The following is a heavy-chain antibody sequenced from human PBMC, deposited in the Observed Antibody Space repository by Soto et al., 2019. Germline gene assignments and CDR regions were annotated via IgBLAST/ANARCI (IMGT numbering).Heavy chain of an antibody. CDR1: GLTFSSYA. CDR2: IGGAGAYT. CDR3: AKSLLAAAEY. J-gene: IGHJ4*02. Sequence: PGGSLRLSCAASGLTFSSYAMSWVRQAPGRGLEWVSAIGGAGAYTSYSDSVKGRFTISRDNSKNTLYLQMNSLRAEDTAVYYCAKSLLAAAEYWGQGTLVTVSS. D-gene: IGHD6-13*01. V-gene: IGHV3-23*01.